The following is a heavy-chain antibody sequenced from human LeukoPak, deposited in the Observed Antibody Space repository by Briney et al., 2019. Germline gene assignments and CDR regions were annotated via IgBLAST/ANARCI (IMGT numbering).Heavy chain of an antibody. CDR2: VSPDGRRT. CDR1: GFTFTSYW. D-gene: IGHD3-10*01. V-gene: IGHV3-74*01. CDR3: ARVLSYFGSGSYPAY. Sequence: GGSLRLSCAASGFTFTSYWMQWVRQVPGKGLVWIAHVSPDGRRTDYADSVKGRFTVSRDNTNHILYLQMNSLTADDTAVYYCARVLSYFGSGSYPAYWGQGTLVTVSS. J-gene: IGHJ4*02.